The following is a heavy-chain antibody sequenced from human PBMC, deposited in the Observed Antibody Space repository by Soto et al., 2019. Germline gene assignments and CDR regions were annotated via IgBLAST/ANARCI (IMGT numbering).Heavy chain of an antibody. V-gene: IGHV3-21*01. Sequence: GGSLRLSCAASGFTFSSYSMNWVRQAPGKGLEWVSSISSSSSYIYYADSVKGRFTISRDNAKNSLYLQMNSLRAEDTAVYYCARDHRITIFGVAPRGMDVWGQGTTVTVSS. J-gene: IGHJ6*02. CDR1: GFTFSSYS. CDR3: ARDHRITIFGVAPRGMDV. D-gene: IGHD3-3*01. CDR2: ISSSSSYI.